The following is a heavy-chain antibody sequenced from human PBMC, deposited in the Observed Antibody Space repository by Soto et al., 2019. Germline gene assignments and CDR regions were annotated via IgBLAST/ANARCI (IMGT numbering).Heavy chain of an antibody. D-gene: IGHD2-15*01. V-gene: IGHV1-69*01. CDR3: ASGGGVVVAATVWSGYFDY. CDR2: IIPIFGTA. J-gene: IGHJ4*02. Sequence: QVQLVQSGAEVKKPGSSVKVSCKASGGTFSSYAISWVRQAPGQGLEWMGGIIPIFGTANYAQKFQGRVTQTADESTSTDYMGLSSVRSEDTAVYYCASGGGVVVAATVWSGYFDYWGQGTLVTVSS. CDR1: GGTFSSYA.